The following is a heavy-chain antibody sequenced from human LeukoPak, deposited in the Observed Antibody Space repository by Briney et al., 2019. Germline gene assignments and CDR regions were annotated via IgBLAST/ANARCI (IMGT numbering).Heavy chain of an antibody. D-gene: IGHD3-10*01. Sequence: SETLSLTCSVSGGSINSYYWSWIRQPPGKGLEWIGDIYYTGSTNYNPSLKSRVTMSVDMSKNQFSLKVRSVTAADTAVYYCARHYYGSGSNPFDYWGQGTLVTVSS. CDR2: IYYTGST. J-gene: IGHJ4*02. CDR1: GGSINSYY. CDR3: ARHYYGSGSNPFDY. V-gene: IGHV4-59*01.